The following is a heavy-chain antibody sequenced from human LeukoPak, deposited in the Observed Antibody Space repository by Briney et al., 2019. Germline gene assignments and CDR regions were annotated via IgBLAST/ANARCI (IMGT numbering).Heavy chain of an antibody. CDR2: IYYSGST. V-gene: IGHV4-59*11. CDR3: ARLGAYYDFWSGYYTLNWFDP. D-gene: IGHD3-3*01. J-gene: IGHJ5*02. Sequence: PSETLSLTCTVSGGSISSHYWSWIRQPPGKGLEWIGYIYYSGSTNYNPSLKSRVTISVDTSKNQFSLKLSSVTAADTAVYYCARLGAYYDFWSGYYTLNWFDPWGQGTLDTVSS. CDR1: GGSISSHY.